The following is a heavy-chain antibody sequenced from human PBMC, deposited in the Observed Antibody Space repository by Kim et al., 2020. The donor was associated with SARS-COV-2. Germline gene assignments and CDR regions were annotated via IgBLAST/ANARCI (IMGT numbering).Heavy chain of an antibody. Sequence: LSLTCAASGFTFSNYAMSWVRQAPGKGLEWVSTIGNSGSTTYYADSVKGRFTFSRDNSKNTIYLQMNSLGAEDTAVYFCAREGRQLSYWGQGTLVTVSS. CDR1: GFTFSNYA. J-gene: IGHJ4*02. CDR3: AREGRQLSY. D-gene: IGHD6-6*01. CDR2: IGNSGSTT. V-gene: IGHV3-23*01.